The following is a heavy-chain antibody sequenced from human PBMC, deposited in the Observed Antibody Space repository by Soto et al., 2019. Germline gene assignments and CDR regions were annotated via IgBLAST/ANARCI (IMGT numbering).Heavy chain of an antibody. CDR2: INAGNGNT. CDR1: GYTFTSYA. J-gene: IGHJ6*02. V-gene: IGHV1-3*01. D-gene: IGHD2-2*01. Sequence: ASVKVSCKASGYTFTSYAMHWVRQAPGQRLEWMGWINAGNGNTKYSQKFQGRVTITRDTSASTAYMELSSLRSEDTAVYYCARDPTIFSSTSQYHYYGMDVWGQGTTVTVSS. CDR3: ARDPTIFSSTSQYHYYGMDV.